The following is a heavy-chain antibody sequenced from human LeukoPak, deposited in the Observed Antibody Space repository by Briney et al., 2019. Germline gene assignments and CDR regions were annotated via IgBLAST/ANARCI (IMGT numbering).Heavy chain of an antibody. J-gene: IGHJ4*02. CDR3: ARAHYGTASPAGGL. D-gene: IGHD1-1*01. CDR1: GGSLSGFY. V-gene: IGHV4-34*01. Sequence: SETLSLTCAVYGGSLSGFYWSWIRQSPGRGLEWMGEINRSGSANYNPSPKSRVTVSVDTSKNQFSLKLSSVTAADTAVYYCARAHYGTASPAGGLWGQGTLVTVSS. CDR2: INRSGSA.